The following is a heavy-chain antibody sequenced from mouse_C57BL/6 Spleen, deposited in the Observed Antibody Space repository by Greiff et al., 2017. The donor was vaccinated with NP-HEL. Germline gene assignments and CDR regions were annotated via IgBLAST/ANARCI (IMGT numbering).Heavy chain of an antibody. D-gene: IGHD2-10*01. V-gene: IGHV1-62-2*01. CDR1: GYTFTEYT. Sequence: QVQLKQSGAELVKPGASVKLSCKASGYTFTEYTIHWVKQRSGQGLEWIGWFYPGSGSIKYNEKFKDKATLTADKSSSTVYMELSRLTYEDTAVYFCARDAYSPGALEYRGQGASVTVSS. CDR3: ARDAYSPGALEY. CDR2: FYPGSGSI. J-gene: IGHJ4*01.